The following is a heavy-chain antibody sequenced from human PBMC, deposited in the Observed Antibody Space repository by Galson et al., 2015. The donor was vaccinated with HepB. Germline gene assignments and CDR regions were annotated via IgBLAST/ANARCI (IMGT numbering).Heavy chain of an antibody. CDR2: IKQDGSEK. J-gene: IGHJ4*02. Sequence: SLRLSCAASGSTFSSYWMGWVRQAPGKGLEWVAHIKQDGSEKYYVDSVKGRFTISRDNAKNSLYLQMDSLRADDTADYYCARGSGYSSSPFDYWGQGTLVTVSS. V-gene: IGHV3-7*01. CDR1: GSTFSSYW. D-gene: IGHD6-13*01. CDR3: ARGSGYSSSPFDY.